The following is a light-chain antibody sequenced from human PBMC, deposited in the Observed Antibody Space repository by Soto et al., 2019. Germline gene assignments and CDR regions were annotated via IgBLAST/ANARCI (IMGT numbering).Light chain of an antibody. J-gene: IGKJ1*01. Sequence: EIVMTQSPATLSVSPGERATLSCRASQSVGSNLVWFQHKPGQAPRLLLYGASTMATGIPAMFSGSGSGTVFTLTISSLQSDDFAVYYCQQYNKWPLWTFGQGTKVEVK. CDR2: GAS. CDR1: QSVGSN. CDR3: QQYNKWPLWT. V-gene: IGKV3-15*01.